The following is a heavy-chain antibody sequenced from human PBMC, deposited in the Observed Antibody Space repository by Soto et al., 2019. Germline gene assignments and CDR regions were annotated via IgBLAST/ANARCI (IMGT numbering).Heavy chain of an antibody. J-gene: IGHJ4*02. Sequence: QVQLQESGPGLVKPSGTLSLTCAVSGGSINSRYWWRWVRQSPGKGLEWIGEIYHSGSTNYNPSLKSRVTISVDKSKNQFSLNWSSVTAADTAVYYCARDQNGSGNYDTRYFDYWGQGTLVTVSS. D-gene: IGHD3-10*01. CDR1: GGSINSRYW. V-gene: IGHV4-4*02. CDR3: ARDQNGSGNYDTRYFDY. CDR2: IYHSGST.